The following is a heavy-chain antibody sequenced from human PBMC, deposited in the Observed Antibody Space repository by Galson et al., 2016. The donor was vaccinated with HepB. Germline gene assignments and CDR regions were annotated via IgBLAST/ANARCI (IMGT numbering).Heavy chain of an antibody. Sequence: SLRLSCAVSGLSFNRDAMHWVRQAPGKGLEWVSGISYDGKSDYYADSVKGRFTISRDNAKRTLYLQMNSLRPEDTAVYHCVRGHGFFDFWGQGTLVTVSS. V-gene: IGHV3-30*03. CDR1: GLSFNRDA. CDR3: VRGHGFFDF. CDR2: ISYDGKSD. D-gene: IGHD6-25*01. J-gene: IGHJ4*02.